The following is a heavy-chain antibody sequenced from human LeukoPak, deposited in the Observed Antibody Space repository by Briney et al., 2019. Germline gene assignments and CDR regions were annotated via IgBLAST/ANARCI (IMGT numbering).Heavy chain of an antibody. CDR1: GFHFTSYW. CDR2: IYPGDSDT. D-gene: IGHD6-13*01. Sequence: LGEALKIFCKGSGFHFTSYWIGWVRQVPGKGLEWMGIIYPGDSDTRYSPSFQGQVTISADKSISTAYLQWRSLKASVSAMYYCTAGTGISVDYWGQGTLVTVSS. V-gene: IGHV5-51*01. CDR3: TAGTGISVDY. J-gene: IGHJ4*02.